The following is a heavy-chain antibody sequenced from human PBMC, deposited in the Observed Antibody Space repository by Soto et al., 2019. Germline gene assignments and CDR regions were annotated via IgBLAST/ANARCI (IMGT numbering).Heavy chain of an antibody. Sequence: PGGSLRLSCAASGFTFSSYAMHWVRQAPGKGLEWVAVISYDGSNKYYADSVKGRFTISRDNSKNTLYLQMNSLRAEDTAVYYCAKDLLPGTTFDYWGQGTLVTVSS. CDR1: GFTFSSYA. CDR3: AKDLLPGTTFDY. J-gene: IGHJ4*02. V-gene: IGHV3-30-3*01. CDR2: ISYDGSNK. D-gene: IGHD6-13*01.